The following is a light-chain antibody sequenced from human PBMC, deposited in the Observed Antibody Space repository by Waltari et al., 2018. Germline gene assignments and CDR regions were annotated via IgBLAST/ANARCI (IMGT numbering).Light chain of an antibody. J-gene: IGKJ4*01. CDR3: QQYNSYPLT. CDR2: KAS. CDR1: QSISSR. V-gene: IGKV1-5*03. Sequence: IQLTQSPSTLPASVGDRVTIPCRASQSISSRLAWDQQKPGKAPKTLIYKASSLESGFPSRFSGSGSGTEVTLTISSLQPDDFATYYCQQYNSYPLTFGGGTKVEIK.